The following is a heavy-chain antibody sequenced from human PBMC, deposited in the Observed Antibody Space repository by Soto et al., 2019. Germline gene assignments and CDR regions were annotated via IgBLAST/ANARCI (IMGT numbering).Heavy chain of an antibody. D-gene: IGHD3-10*01. V-gene: IGHV4-31*03. CDR1: GGSISSGGYY. Sequence: QVQLQESGPGLVKPSQTLSLTCTVSGGSISSGGYYWSWIRQHPGKGLEWIGYIYYSGSTYYNPSLESRVTISVDTSKNQFSLRLSSVTAADTSVYYCARGYGSGSLRWFDPWGQGTLVTVSS. CDR3: ARGYGSGSLRWFDP. CDR2: IYYSGST. J-gene: IGHJ5*02.